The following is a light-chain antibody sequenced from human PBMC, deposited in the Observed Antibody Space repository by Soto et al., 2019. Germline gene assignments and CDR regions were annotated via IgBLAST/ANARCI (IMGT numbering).Light chain of an antibody. CDR3: QQCYGSPRT. CDR2: AAS. V-gene: IGKV1-39*01. Sequence: DIQLTQSPSTLSAYVGDRVTITCRASQSISTYLNWYQQKLGKAPTLLIYAASSLQSGVPSRFRGGGSGTDFTLTISSLQPEDFATYFCQQCYGSPRTFGQGTKV. CDR1: QSISTY. J-gene: IGKJ1*01.